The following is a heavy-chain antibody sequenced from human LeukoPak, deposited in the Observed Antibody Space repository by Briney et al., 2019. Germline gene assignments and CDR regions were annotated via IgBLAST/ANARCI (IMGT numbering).Heavy chain of an antibody. CDR2: IYYSGST. CDR1: GGSISSGGYS. CDR3: ARDVSSSVWFDP. J-gene: IGHJ5*02. Sequence: SETLSLTCAVSGGSISSGGYSWSWIRQPPGKGLEWIGYIYYSGSTYYNPSLKSRVTISVDTSKNQFSLKLSSVTAADTAVYYCARDVSSSVWFDPWGQGTLVTVSS. D-gene: IGHD6-6*01. V-gene: IGHV4-31*11.